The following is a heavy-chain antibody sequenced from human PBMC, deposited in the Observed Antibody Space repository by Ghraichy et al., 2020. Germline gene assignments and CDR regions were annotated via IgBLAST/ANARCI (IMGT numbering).Heavy chain of an antibody. CDR3: ARPHGTSPFYYLDY. V-gene: IGHV4-39*01. Sequence: SQTLSLTCTVSGGSISSISYNWGWIRQPPGKGLEWIGGISHSGSTYYNVSLKSRVTMSVDTSRNQFSLKLSAVTAADTTLYYCARPHGTSPFYYLDYWGQGILVTVSS. J-gene: IGHJ4*02. D-gene: IGHD5-24*01. CDR2: ISHSGST. CDR1: GGSISSISYN.